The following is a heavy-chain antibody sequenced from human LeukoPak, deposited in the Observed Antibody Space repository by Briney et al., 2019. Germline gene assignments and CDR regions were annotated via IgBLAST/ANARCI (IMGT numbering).Heavy chain of an antibody. D-gene: IGHD5-18*01. Sequence: ASETLSLACAVYGGSFSGYYWSWIRQPPGKGLEWIGEINHSGSTNYNPSLKSRVTISVDTSKNQFSLKLSSVTAADTAVYYCARGPITAMVIRGFDYWGQGTLVTVS. CDR2: INHSGST. CDR1: GGSFSGYY. CDR3: ARGPITAMVIRGFDY. J-gene: IGHJ4*02. V-gene: IGHV4-34*01.